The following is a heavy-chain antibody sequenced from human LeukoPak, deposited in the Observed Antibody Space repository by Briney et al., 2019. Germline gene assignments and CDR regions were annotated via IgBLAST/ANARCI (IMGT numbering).Heavy chain of an antibody. Sequence: ASVNVSFKSSVYTFTYYYIHWLRQSPSQGLEWMGWIKPNKCGTNYAQKFQGRVTMTRDTSISTAYTELNRLRSDDTAVYYCARDVDGMDVWGQGTTVTVSS. CDR1: VYTFTYYY. CDR2: IKPNKCGT. CDR3: ARDVDGMDV. J-gene: IGHJ6*02. V-gene: IGHV1-2*02.